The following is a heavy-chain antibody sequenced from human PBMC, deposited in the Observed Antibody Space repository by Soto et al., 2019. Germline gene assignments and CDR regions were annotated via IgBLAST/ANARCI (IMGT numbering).Heavy chain of an antibody. CDR3: ARQRIAAAGAGWFDP. V-gene: IGHV4-39*01. D-gene: IGHD6-13*01. CDR1: GGSISSSAYY. CDR2: IFYSGST. Sequence: PSETLSLTCNVSGGSISSSAYYWGWIRRPPGKGLEWIGSIFYSGSTYYNPSLKSRVTISLDTPKKQFSLKLNSVTAADTAVYYCARQRIAAAGAGWFDPWGQGILVTVSS. J-gene: IGHJ5*02.